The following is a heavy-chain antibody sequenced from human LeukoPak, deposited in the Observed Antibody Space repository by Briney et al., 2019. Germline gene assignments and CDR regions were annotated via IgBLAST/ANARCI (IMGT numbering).Heavy chain of an antibody. CDR3: ARDRRSFDWIASAWFDP. V-gene: IGHV4-4*02. J-gene: IGHJ5*02. Sequence: YHSGSTNYNPSLKSRVTISVDKSMNQFSLMLSSVTAADTAVYYCARDRRSFDWIASAWFDPWGQGTLVTVSS. D-gene: IGHD3-9*01. CDR2: YHSGST.